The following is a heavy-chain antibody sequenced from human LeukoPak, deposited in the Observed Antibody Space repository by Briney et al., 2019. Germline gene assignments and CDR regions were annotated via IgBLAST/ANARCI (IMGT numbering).Heavy chain of an antibody. J-gene: IGHJ4*02. Sequence: PRGSLRLSCVASGFTFSSFDVNWVRQAPGKGLEWVSYISSSGSTRYYADSVRGRFTISRDNARNSLFLQMDSLRAEDTAVYYCATVLVEPTTYFDYWGQGTLVTVSS. D-gene: IGHD1-26*01. CDR2: ISSSGSTR. CDR3: ATVLVEPTTYFDY. V-gene: IGHV3-48*03. CDR1: GFTFSSFD.